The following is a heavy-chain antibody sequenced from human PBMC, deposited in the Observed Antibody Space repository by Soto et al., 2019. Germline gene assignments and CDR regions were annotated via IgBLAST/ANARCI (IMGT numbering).Heavy chain of an antibody. V-gene: IGHV3-53*01. J-gene: IGHJ4*02. Sequence: EVQAVESGGGLIQPGGSLRLSCAASGFSVSGNYMGWVRQAPGKGLEWVSAIYSGGSTHYADSVKGRFTISRDNSKNTLYLQMNSLRAEETAVYYCARASSRWGSDAAHWGQGTLVTVSS. D-gene: IGHD7-27*01. CDR1: GFSVSGNY. CDR2: IYSGGST. CDR3: ARASSRWGSDAAH.